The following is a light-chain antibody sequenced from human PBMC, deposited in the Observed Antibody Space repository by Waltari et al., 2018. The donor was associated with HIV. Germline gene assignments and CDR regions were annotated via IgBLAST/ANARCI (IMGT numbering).Light chain of an antibody. CDR3: QSYDSRLSGSVV. CDR1: NSNIGAGFD. Sequence: QSALTQPPSVSGAPGQSVTISCSGSNSNIGAGFDVHWYQQVPGTAPRLLIYDINNRPSGVPDRFSGSKSGTSASLAINGLQSEDEADYYCQSYDSRLSGSVVFGGGTKVTVL. CDR2: DIN. J-gene: IGLJ2*01. V-gene: IGLV1-40*01.